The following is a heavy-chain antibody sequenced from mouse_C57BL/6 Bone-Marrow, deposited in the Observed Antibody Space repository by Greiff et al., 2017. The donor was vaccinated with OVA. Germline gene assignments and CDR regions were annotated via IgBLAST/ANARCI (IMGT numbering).Heavy chain of an antibody. J-gene: IGHJ2*01. CDR3: ARSGDSNYAYYFYC. Sequence: QVQLQQPGAELVKPGASVKLSCKASGYTFTSYWMQWVKQRPGQGLEWIGVIDPYDSYTNYNQKFKGKATLTVDKSSSTAYMQLSSLTSEDSAVYYCARSGDSNYAYYFYCWGQGTTLTVSS. D-gene: IGHD2-5*01. CDR1: GYTFTSYW. V-gene: IGHV1-50*01. CDR2: IDPYDSYT.